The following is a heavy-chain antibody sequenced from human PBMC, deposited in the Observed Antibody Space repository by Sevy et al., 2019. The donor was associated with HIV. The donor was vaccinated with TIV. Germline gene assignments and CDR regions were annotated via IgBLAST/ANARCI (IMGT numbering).Heavy chain of an antibody. Sequence: SETLSLTCAVYGGSFSGYYWSWIRQPPGKGQEWIGEINHSGSTNYNPSLKSRVTISGDTSKNQLSLKLSSVTAADTAVYYCARHCSSTSCSHAFDIWGQGTMVTVSS. CDR1: GGSFSGYY. CDR3: ARHCSSTSCSHAFDI. J-gene: IGHJ3*02. CDR2: INHSGST. V-gene: IGHV4-34*01. D-gene: IGHD2-2*01.